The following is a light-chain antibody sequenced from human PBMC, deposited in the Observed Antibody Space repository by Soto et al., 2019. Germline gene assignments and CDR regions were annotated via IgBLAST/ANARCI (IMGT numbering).Light chain of an antibody. J-gene: IGKJ1*01. V-gene: IGKV1-5*01. Sequence: DIRMTQSPSTLSASVGDRVTITCRASQSISSYLNWYQQKPGKAPKFLIYDASSLESGVPSRFSGSGSGTEFTLTISSLHPDDFATYYCQQYNSYPITFGQGTKVDIK. CDR1: QSISSY. CDR2: DAS. CDR3: QQYNSYPIT.